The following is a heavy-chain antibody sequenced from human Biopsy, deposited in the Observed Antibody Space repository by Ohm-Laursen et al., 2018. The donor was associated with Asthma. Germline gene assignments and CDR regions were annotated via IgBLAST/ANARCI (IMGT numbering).Heavy chain of an antibody. V-gene: IGHV1-69*13. CDR2: TNPAFGTT. CDR3: ARKAGSCISRTCYSLDF. J-gene: IGHJ4*02. CDR1: GGTFNTYV. Sequence: SVKVSCKSLGGTFNTYVIGWVRQAPGQGLEWMGGTNPAFGTTTYPQKFQDRVTITADDSTSTVYMELSSLRSEDTAVYYCARKAGSCISRTCYSLDFWGQGTLVTVSS. D-gene: IGHD2-2*01.